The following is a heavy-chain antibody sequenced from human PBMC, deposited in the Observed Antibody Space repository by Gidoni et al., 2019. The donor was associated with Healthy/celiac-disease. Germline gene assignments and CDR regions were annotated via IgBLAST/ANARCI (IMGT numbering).Heavy chain of an antibody. J-gene: IGHJ3*02. V-gene: IGHV3-7*01. CDR3: ARDVIYCISTSCHPGAFDI. Sequence: EVQLVESGGGLVQPGGSLRLSCAASGFTFSSYWMSWVRQAPGKGLEWVANIKQDGSEKYYVDSVKGRFTISRDNAKNSLYLQMNSLRAEDTAVYYCARDVIYCISTSCHPGAFDIWGQGTMVTVSS. CDR1: GFTFSSYW. CDR2: IKQDGSEK. D-gene: IGHD2-2*01.